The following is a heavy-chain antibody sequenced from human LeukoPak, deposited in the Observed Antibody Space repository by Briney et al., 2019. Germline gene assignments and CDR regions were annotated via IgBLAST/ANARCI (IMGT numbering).Heavy chain of an antibody. J-gene: IGHJ3*02. D-gene: IGHD3-22*01. CDR1: GGSFSGYY. Sequence: PSETLSLTCAVFGGSFSGYYWSWIRQSPEKGLEWIGEMSHTGATNYNPSLKSRVTVSVDTSKKQFSLNLRSVTAADTAVYYCAREEDYYDSSGYHQTAFDIWGQGTMVTVSS. V-gene: IGHV4-34*01. CDR2: MSHTGAT. CDR3: AREEDYYDSSGYHQTAFDI.